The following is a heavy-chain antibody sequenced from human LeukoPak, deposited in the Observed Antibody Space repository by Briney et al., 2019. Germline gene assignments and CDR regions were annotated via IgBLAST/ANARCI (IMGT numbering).Heavy chain of an antibody. J-gene: IGHJ4*02. Sequence: GASVKVSCKASGYTFTGYYMHWVRQAPGQGIEWMGWINPNSGGTNYAQKFQGRVTMTRDTSISTAYMELSRLRSDDTAVYYCARDIAYSYGNDYWGQGTLVTVSS. CDR3: ARDIAYSYGNDY. D-gene: IGHD5-18*01. V-gene: IGHV1-2*02. CDR2: INPNSGGT. CDR1: GYTFTGYY.